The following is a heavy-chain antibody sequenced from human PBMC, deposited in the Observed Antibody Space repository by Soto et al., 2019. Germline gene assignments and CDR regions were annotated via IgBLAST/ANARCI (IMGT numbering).Heavy chain of an antibody. V-gene: IGHV3-23*01. CDR3: AKHGSGSFKSRHFDY. CDR2: ISGSGGST. Sequence: EVQLLESGGGLVQPGGSLRLSCAASGFTFSSYAMSWVRQAPGKGLEWVSAISGSGGSTYYADSVKGRFTISRDNSNNTLYQQMTSLRYEDTAVYYCAKHGSGSFKSRHFDYRGQGTLVTVSS. J-gene: IGHJ4*02. CDR1: GFTFSSYA. D-gene: IGHD2-15*01.